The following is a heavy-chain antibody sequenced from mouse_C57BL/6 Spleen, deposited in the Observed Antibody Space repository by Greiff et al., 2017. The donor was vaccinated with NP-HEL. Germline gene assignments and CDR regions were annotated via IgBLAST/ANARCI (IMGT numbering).Heavy chain of an antibody. D-gene: IGHD5-5*01. CDR3: ARFFLPYYCAIDY. CDR2: IYPGGGDT. J-gene: IGHJ4*01. CDR1: GYAFSSSW. V-gene: IGHV1-82*01. Sequence: QVQLQQPGPELVKPGASVKISCKASGYAFSSSWMNWVKQRPGKGLEWIGRIYPGGGDTNYNGKFKGKATLTGDKSSSTAYMQLSSLTSEDSAVYFCARFFLPYYCAIDYWGQGTSLTVSS.